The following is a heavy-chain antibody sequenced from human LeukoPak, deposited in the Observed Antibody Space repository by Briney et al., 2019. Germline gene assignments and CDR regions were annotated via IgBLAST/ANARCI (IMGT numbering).Heavy chain of an antibody. Sequence: PSETLSLTCTLSGGSVSTYFWSWIRQPPGKGLEWIGYIYNSESTNYSPSLKSRVTMSVDTSKNQFSLKLTSVTAADTAVYYCALCYGGGVGDNWGEGILVTVSS. J-gene: IGHJ4*02. CDR3: ALCYGGGVGDN. D-gene: IGHD4-23*01. CDR2: IYNSEST. V-gene: IGHV4-59*08. CDR1: GGSVSTYF.